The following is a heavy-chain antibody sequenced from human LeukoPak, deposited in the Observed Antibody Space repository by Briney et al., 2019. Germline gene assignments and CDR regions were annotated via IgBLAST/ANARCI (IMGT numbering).Heavy chain of an antibody. D-gene: IGHD6-13*01. CDR3: AEGPASAGTSDWFDP. CDR2: IYHSGST. V-gene: IGHV4-38-2*02. CDR1: GYSISSGYY. J-gene: IGHJ5*02. Sequence: SETLSLTCTVSGYSISSGYYWGWIRQPPGKGLEWIGSIYHSGSTYYNPSLKSRVTISVDTSKNQFSLKLSSVTAADTAVYYCAEGPASAGTSDWFDPWGQGTLVTVSS.